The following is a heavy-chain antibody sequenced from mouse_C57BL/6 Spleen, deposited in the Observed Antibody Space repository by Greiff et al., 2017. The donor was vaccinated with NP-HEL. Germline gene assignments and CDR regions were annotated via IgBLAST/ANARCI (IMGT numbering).Heavy chain of an antibody. Sequence: EVQLQQSGAELVRPGASVKLSCTASGFNIKDYYMHWVKQRPEPGLEWIGRIDPEDGDNEYAPKFQGKATMTADTSSNTAYLQLSSLTSEDTAVYYCTTELLRYSFAYWGQGTLVTVSA. J-gene: IGHJ3*01. CDR3: TTELLRYSFAY. CDR2: IDPEDGDN. CDR1: GFNIKDYY. D-gene: IGHD1-1*01. V-gene: IGHV14-1*01.